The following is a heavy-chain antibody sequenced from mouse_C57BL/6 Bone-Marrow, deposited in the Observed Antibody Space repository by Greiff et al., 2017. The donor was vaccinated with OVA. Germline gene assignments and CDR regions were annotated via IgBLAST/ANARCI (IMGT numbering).Heavy chain of an antibody. V-gene: IGHV1-78*01. CDR3: ARNYYGPWFVY. J-gene: IGHJ3*01. CDR1: GYTFTDHT. Sequence: QVQLKESDAELVKPGASVKISCKASGYTFTDHTIHWMKQRPEQGLEWIGYFYPRDGSTNYSEKFKVKATLTADKSSSTAYMQLNSLTSEDSAVYFCARNYYGPWFVYWGHGTLVTVSA. D-gene: IGHD1-1*01. CDR2: FYPRDGST.